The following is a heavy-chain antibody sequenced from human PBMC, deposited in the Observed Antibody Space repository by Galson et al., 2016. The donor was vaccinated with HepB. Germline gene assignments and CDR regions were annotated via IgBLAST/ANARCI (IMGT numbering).Heavy chain of an antibody. CDR2: LYWDADN. CDR3: VHRRDELRTCISTTGYTYDY. V-gene: IGHV2-5*02. D-gene: IGHD2-2*01. CDR1: GFSLTTYGVG. J-gene: IGHJ4*02. Sequence: PALVKPTQTLTLTCTFSGFSLTTYGVGVGWIRQPPGKALEWLATLYWDADNRYSPSLKRRLTVMKDTSKNQVLLTMTNMDPDDIATYYFVHRRDELRTCISTTGYTYDYWGQGTRVIVT.